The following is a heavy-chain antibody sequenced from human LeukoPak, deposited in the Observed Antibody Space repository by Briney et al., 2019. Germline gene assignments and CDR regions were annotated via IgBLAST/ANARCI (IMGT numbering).Heavy chain of an antibody. Sequence: SETLSLTCAVSGGSISSSNWWSWVRQPPGKGLEWIGEIYHSGSTNYNPSLKSRVTISVDKSKNQFSLKLRSVTAADTAVYYCARDAGGSIAAALSAFDIWGQGTMVTVSS. CDR1: GGSISSSNW. J-gene: IGHJ3*02. CDR2: IYHSGST. V-gene: IGHV4-4*02. CDR3: ARDAGGSIAAALSAFDI. D-gene: IGHD6-13*01.